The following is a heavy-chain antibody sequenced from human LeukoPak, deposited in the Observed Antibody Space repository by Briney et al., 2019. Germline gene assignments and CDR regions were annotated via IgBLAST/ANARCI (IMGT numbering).Heavy chain of an antibody. CDR3: AKAQVVTLSRIAAFDI. Sequence: GGSLRLSCAASGSTSSSYGMHWVRQAPGKGLEWVAFIRYDGSNKYYADSVKGRLAISRDNSKNTLYLQMNSLRAEDTAVYYCAKAQVVTLSRIAAFDIWGQGTMVTVSS. CDR2: IRYDGSNK. D-gene: IGHD3-22*01. J-gene: IGHJ3*02. V-gene: IGHV3-30*02. CDR1: GSTSSSYG.